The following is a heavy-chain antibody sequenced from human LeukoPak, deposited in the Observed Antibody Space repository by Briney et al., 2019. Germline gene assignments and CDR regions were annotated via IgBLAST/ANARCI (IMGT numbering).Heavy chain of an antibody. J-gene: IGHJ4*02. CDR2: IYSGGST. CDR3: AKDSGNWGTNFDY. D-gene: IGHD7-27*01. CDR1: GFTVSSNY. V-gene: IGHV3-66*01. Sequence: GSLRLSCAASGFTVSSNYMSWVRQAPGKGLEWVSVIYSGGSTYYADSVKGRFTISRDNSKNTLYLQMNSLRAEDTAVYYCAKDSGNWGTNFDYWGQGSLVTVSS.